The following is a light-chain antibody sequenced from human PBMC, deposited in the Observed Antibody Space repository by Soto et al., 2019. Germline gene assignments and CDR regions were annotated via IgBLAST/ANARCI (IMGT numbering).Light chain of an antibody. CDR1: SXDVGGYDH. J-gene: IGLJ1*01. Sequence: QSALTQPRSASGSPGQSVTIPCTGTSXDVGGYDHVSWYQQHPGKAPKLMIYEVTKRPAGVPDRFSGSKSGNTASLTVSGLQAEDEADYYCSSDAGNYNYVFGTGTKVTVL. CDR3: SSDAGNYNYV. CDR2: EVT. V-gene: IGLV2-8*01.